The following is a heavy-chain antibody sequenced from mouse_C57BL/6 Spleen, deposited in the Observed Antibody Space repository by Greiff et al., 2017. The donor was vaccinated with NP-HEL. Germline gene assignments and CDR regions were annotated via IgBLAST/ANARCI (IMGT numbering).Heavy chain of an antibody. Sequence: EVMLVESGGGLVQPGGSLKLSCAASGFTFSDYYMYWVRQTPEKRLEWVAYISNGGGSTYYPDTVKGRFTISRDNAKNTLYLQMSRLKSEDTAMYYCARHYSNYGYFDVWGTGTTVTVSS. CDR2: ISNGGGST. CDR3: ARHYSNYGYFDV. CDR1: GFTFSDYY. J-gene: IGHJ1*03. D-gene: IGHD2-5*01. V-gene: IGHV5-12*01.